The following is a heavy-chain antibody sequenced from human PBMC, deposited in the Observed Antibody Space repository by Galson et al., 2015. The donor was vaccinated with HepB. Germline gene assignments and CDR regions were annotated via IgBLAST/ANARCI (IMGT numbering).Heavy chain of an antibody. Sequence: SLRLSCAASGFTFSTYWMSWVRQAPGKGLEWVANIKQDGSEKLYVDSVKGRFTISRDNAKRSLYLQMNSLRAEDTAVYYCARAALIAARPPYYYYMDVWGKGTTVTVSS. CDR3: ARAALIAARPPYYYYMDV. CDR2: IKQDGSEK. CDR1: GFTFSTYW. D-gene: IGHD6-6*01. V-gene: IGHV3-7*01. J-gene: IGHJ6*03.